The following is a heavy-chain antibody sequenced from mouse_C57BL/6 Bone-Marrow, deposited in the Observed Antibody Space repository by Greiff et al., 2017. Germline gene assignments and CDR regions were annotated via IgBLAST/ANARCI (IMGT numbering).Heavy chain of an antibody. Sequence: VHVKQSGAELVKPGASVKLSCTASGFNIKDYYMHWVKQRTEQGLEWIGRIDPEDGETKYAPKFQGKATITADTSSNTASLQLSSLTSEDTAVYYCARGNSKGDFDVWGTGTTVTVSS. J-gene: IGHJ1*03. CDR3: ARGNSKGDFDV. V-gene: IGHV14-2*01. CDR1: GFNIKDYY. CDR2: IDPEDGET. D-gene: IGHD2-5*01.